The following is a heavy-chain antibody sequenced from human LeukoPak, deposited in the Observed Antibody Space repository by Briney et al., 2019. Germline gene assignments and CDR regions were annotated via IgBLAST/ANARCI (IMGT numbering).Heavy chain of an antibody. CDR1: GYTFTGYY. CDR2: INPNSGGT. CDR3: ARLTRGSSWYLWFDY. D-gene: IGHD6-13*01. J-gene: IGHJ4*02. Sequence: ASVKVSCKASGYTFTGYYMHWVRQAPGQGLEWMRWINPNSGGTNYAQKFQGRVTMARDTSISTAYMELSRLRSDDTAVYYCARLTRGSSWYLWFDYWGQGTLVTVSS. V-gene: IGHV1-2*02.